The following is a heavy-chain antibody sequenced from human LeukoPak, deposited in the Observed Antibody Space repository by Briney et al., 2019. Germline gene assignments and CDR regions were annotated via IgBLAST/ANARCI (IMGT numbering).Heavy chain of an antibody. CDR2: IWYDGSKK. CDR1: GFTFSSYG. V-gene: IGHV3-33*01. Sequence: QPGGSLRLSCAASGFTFSSYGMHWVRQAPGKGLEWVTIIWYDGSKKYYADSVKGRFTISRDNSKNTLYLQMNSLRAEDTAVYYCARVKNYGDYQFFDYWGQGTLVTVSS. CDR3: ARVKNYGDYQFFDY. D-gene: IGHD4-17*01. J-gene: IGHJ4*02.